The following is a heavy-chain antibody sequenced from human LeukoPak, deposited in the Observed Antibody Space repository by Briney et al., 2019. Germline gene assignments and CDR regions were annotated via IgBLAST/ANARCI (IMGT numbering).Heavy chain of an antibody. V-gene: IGHV4-34*01. CDR1: GGSFSGHY. CDR3: ARVDSSSWKD. CDR2: INHSGST. Sequence: PSETLSLTCAVYGGSFSGHYCSWIRQPPGKGLEWIGEINHSGSTNYNPSLKSLVTISVDTSKNQFSLKLSSVTAADTAVYYCARVDSSSWKDWGQGTLVTVSS. D-gene: IGHD6-13*01. J-gene: IGHJ4*02.